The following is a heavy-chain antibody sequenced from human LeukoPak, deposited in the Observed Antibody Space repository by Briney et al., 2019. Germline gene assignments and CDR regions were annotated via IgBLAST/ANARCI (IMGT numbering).Heavy chain of an antibody. CDR2: IYHSGST. Sequence: SETLSLTCTVSGYSISSGYYWGWIRQPPGKGLEWIGSIYHSGSTYYNPSLKSRVTISVDTSKNQFSLKLSSVTAADTAVYYCARDTKYYDILTGYFERNWFDPWGQGTLVTVSS. CDR1: GYSISSGYY. J-gene: IGHJ5*02. D-gene: IGHD3-9*01. V-gene: IGHV4-38-2*02. CDR3: ARDTKYYDILTGYFERNWFDP.